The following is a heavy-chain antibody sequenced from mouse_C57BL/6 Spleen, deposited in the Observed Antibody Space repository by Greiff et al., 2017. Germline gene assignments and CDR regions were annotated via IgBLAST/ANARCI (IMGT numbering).Heavy chain of an antibody. J-gene: IGHJ4*01. V-gene: IGHV5-17*01. Sequence: EVQLVESGGGLVKPGGSLKLSCAASGFTFSDYGMHWVRQAPEKGLEWVAYISSGCSTIYYADTVKGRFTISRDNAKNTLFLQMTSLRSEDTAMDYCASTVYYAMDYWGQGTSVTVSS. CDR1: GFTFSDYG. CDR3: ASTVYYAMDY. CDR2: ISSGCSTI.